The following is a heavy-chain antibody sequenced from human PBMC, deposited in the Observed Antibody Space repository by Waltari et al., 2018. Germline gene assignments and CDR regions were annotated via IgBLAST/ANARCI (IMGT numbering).Heavy chain of an antibody. J-gene: IGHJ5*02. D-gene: IGHD3-10*01. CDR3: ARDFTGTSGTNNWFDP. CDR2: TDYRSKWYN. V-gene: IGHV6-1*01. Sequence: QVQLQQSGPGLVKPSQTLSLTCAISGASVSSNSVAWTWIRQSPSRGLELLGRTDYRSKWYNDYAVSVKSRIAINPDTSKNQFSLQLNSVTPEDTAVYYCARDFTGTSGTNNWFDPWGQGTLVTVSS. CDR1: GASVSSNSVA.